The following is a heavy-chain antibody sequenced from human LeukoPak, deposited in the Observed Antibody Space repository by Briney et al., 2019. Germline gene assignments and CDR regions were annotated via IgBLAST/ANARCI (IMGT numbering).Heavy chain of an antibody. J-gene: IGHJ4*02. CDR1: GFTFSTYA. D-gene: IGHD3-22*01. V-gene: IGHV3-30*18. CDR2: ISYDGSNK. Sequence: PGGSLRLSCAASGFTFSTYAMHWVRQAPGKGLEWVAVISYDGSNKYYADSVKGRFTISRDNSKNTLYLQMNSLRAEDTAVYYCAKHRGPYYYDSSGFLDYWGQGTLVTVSS. CDR3: AKHRGPYYYDSSGFLDY.